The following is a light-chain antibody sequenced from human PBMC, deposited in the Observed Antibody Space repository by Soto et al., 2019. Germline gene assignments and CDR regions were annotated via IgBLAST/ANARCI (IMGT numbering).Light chain of an antibody. J-gene: IGKJ1*01. V-gene: IGKV3D-20*02. CDR2: GAS. Sequence: EIVLTQSPGTLSLSPGERVTLSCRASQSVSSNFLAWYQQKPGQAPRLLIYGASNRAAGIPDRFSGSGSGTEFTLTISGLQSEDFAVYYCQQRSNWPWTFGQGTKVDIK. CDR1: QSVSSNF. CDR3: QQRSNWPWT.